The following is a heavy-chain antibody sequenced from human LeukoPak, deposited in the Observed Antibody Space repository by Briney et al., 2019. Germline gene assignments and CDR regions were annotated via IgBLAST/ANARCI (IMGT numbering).Heavy chain of an antibody. V-gene: IGHV3-23*01. CDR3: AKDLDRIPYNTYYDILTGYHFDY. CDR2: ISGSGGST. D-gene: IGHD3-9*01. Sequence: GGSLTLSCAASGFTFSSYAMSWVRQAPGKGLEWVSAISGSGGSTYYADSVKGRFTIYRDNSKNTLYLQINSLRAEDTAVYYCAKDLDRIPYNTYYDILTGYHFDYWGQGTLVTVSA. CDR1: GFTFSSYA. J-gene: IGHJ4*02.